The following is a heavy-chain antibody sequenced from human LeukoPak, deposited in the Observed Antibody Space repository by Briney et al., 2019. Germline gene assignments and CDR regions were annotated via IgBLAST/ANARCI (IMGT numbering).Heavy chain of an antibody. CDR2: INPSGGST. V-gene: IGHV1-46*01. J-gene: IGHJ4*02. Sequence: GASVTVSCKASGYTFTSYYMHWVRQAPGQGLEWMGIINPSGGSTSYAQKFQGRVTMTRDTSTSTVYMELSSLRSEDTAVYFCARDAGKYYDILTGYYFDYWGQGTLVTVSS. CDR1: GYTFTSYY. D-gene: IGHD3-9*01. CDR3: ARDAGKYYDILTGYYFDY.